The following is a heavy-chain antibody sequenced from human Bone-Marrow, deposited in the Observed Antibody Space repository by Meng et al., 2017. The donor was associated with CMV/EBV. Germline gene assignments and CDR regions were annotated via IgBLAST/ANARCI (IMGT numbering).Heavy chain of an antibody. V-gene: IGHV3-30*02. Sequence: GESLKISCVASGFTFSSYGMHWVRQAPGKGLEWVSFIRNDGSNKYYEDPVKGRFTVSRDNSKNTLYLQMNSLRPEYTAVYYCAKSMLRGVHGGFYIWGQGTMVTVSS. CDR3: AKSMLRGVHGGFYI. D-gene: IGHD3-10*01. CDR1: GFTFSSYG. J-gene: IGHJ3*02. CDR2: IRNDGSNK.